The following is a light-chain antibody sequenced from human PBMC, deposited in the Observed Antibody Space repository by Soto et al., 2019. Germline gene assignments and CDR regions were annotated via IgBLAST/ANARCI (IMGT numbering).Light chain of an antibody. Sequence: QSALTQPPSASGSPGQSVTISCTGTSNDIGRYNYVSWYQQRPGKAPKLIIYEVNKRPSGVPDRVFASKSDTTASLTVSGLQAEDEADYYCSSFAGNNSFVFGTGTKLTVL. CDR3: SSFAGNNSFV. CDR1: SNDIGRYNY. V-gene: IGLV2-8*01. J-gene: IGLJ1*01. CDR2: EVN.